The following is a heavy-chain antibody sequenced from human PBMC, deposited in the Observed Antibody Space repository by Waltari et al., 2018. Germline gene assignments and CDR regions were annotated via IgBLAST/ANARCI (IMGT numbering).Heavy chain of an antibody. CDR3: ARTVSSGWLNHYYYYYGMDV. V-gene: IGHV1-8*01. J-gene: IGHJ6*02. D-gene: IGHD6-19*01. CDR1: GYTFTSYD. CDR2: MNPNSGNT. Sequence: QVQLVQSGAEVKKPGASVKVSCKASGYTFTSYDINWVRQATGQGLGWMGWMNPNSGNTGYAQKFQGRVTMTRNTSISTAYMELSSLRSEDTAVYYCARTVSSGWLNHYYYYYGMDVWGQGTTVTVSS.